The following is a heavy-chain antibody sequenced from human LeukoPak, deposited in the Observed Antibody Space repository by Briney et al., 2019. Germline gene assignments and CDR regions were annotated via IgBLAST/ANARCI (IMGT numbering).Heavy chain of an antibody. V-gene: IGHV3-21*01. J-gene: IGHJ4*02. D-gene: IGHD3-3*01. Sequence: GGSLRLSCAASGFTFSSYSMNWVRQAPGKGLEWVSSISRSSSYIYYADSVKGRFTISRDNAKNSLYLQMSSLRAEDTAVYYCARGEVLRFLEWFPDYWGQGTLVTVSS. CDR2: ISRSSSYI. CDR3: ARGEVLRFLEWFPDY. CDR1: GFTFSSYS.